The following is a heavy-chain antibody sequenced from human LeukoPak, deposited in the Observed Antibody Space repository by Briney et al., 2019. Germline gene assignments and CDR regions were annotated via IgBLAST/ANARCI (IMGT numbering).Heavy chain of an antibody. Sequence: GGSLRLSCAASGFTFSNYGMHWVRQAPGKGLEWVAVISYDGSSKSYADSVNGRFTIPRDSSGNTLYLQMNSLRAEDTAVYYCAGRTAASGRVYYAMDVWGQGTTVTVSS. D-gene: IGHD6-13*01. V-gene: IGHV3-30*03. J-gene: IGHJ6*02. CDR3: AGRTAASGRVYYAMDV. CDR2: ISYDGSSK. CDR1: GFTFSNYG.